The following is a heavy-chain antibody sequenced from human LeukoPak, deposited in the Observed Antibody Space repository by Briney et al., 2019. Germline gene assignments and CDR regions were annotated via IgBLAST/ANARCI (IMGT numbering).Heavy chain of an antibody. D-gene: IGHD2-15*01. CDR3: ARDCSDKGCYASAFDM. CDR2: INSDGSST. J-gene: IGHJ3*02. V-gene: IGHV3-74*03. CDR1: EFTFSSYW. Sequence: GGSLRLSCAASEFTFSSYWMHWVRQAPGKGLVWVSRINSDGSSTTYADSVKGRFTISRDNTKNTLFLQMISLRAEDTVVYYCARDCSDKGCYASAFDMWGRGTTVTISS.